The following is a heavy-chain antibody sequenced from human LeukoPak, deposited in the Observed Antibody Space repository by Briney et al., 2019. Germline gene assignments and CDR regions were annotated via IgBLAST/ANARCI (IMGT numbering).Heavy chain of an antibody. CDR2: IYYSGST. CDR3: ARARRMITFGGVISNAFDI. J-gene: IGHJ3*02. Sequence: SETLSLTCTVSGGSISSYYWSWIRQPPGKGLEWIGYIYYSGSTNYNPSLKSRVTISVDTSKNQFSLKLSSVTAADTAVYYCARARRMITFGGVISNAFDIWGQGTMVTVSS. CDR1: GGSISSYY. V-gene: IGHV4-59*08. D-gene: IGHD3-16*01.